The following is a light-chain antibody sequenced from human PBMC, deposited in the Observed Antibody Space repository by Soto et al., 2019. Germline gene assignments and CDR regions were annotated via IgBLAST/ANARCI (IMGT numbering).Light chain of an antibody. J-gene: IGKJ3*01. CDR3: QQYGSSPPRFT. Sequence: EIVLTQSPGTLSLSPGERATLSCRASQSVSSSYLAWYQQKPGQAPSILIYGASSRATGIPDRFSGSGSGTDFTLTISRLEPEDFAVYFCQQYGSSPPRFTFGPGTKVDIK. CDR2: GAS. CDR1: QSVSSSY. V-gene: IGKV3-20*01.